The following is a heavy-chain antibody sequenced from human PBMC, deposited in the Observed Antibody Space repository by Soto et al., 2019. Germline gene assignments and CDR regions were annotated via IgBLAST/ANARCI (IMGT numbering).Heavy chain of an antibody. D-gene: IGHD5-18*01. Sequence: QVQLVESGGGVVQPGRSLRLSCAASGFTFSSYAMHWVRQAPGKGLEWVAVISYDGRNKYYADSVKGRFTISRDNSKNTLYLQMNSLRAEDTAVYYCARGDPRTTAMASYYYYGMDVWGQGTTVTVSS. V-gene: IGHV3-30-3*01. CDR3: ARGDPRTTAMASYYYYGMDV. CDR2: ISYDGRNK. CDR1: GFTFSSYA. J-gene: IGHJ6*02.